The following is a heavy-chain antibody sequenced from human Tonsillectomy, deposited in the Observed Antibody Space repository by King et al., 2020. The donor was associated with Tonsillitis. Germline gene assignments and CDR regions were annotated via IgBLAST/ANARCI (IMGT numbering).Heavy chain of an antibody. V-gene: IGHV4-38-2*01. J-gene: IGHJ3*02. CDR2: VYHSGST. CDR3: ARPSGTYYRDAFDI. D-gene: IGHD1-26*01. CDR1: GYSISSGYY. Sequence: VQLQESGPGLVKPSETLSLTCSVSGYSISSGYYWGWIRQSPGKGLVWIGTVYHSGSTYYSPSLKSRVTISVDTSKNQFSLKLNSVTAADTAIYYWARPSGTYYRDAFDIWGRGTMVTVSS.